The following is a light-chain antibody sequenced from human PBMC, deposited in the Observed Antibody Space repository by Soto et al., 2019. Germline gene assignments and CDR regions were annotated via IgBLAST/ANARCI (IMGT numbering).Light chain of an antibody. CDR3: QQYDSYSVT. CDR1: QSVSNW. V-gene: IGKV1-5*03. J-gene: IGKJ2*01. CDR2: QAS. Sequence: DIQMTQSPSTLSASIGDRVTISCRASQSVSNWLAWYQQKPGKAPKLLIYQASTLNSGVPSRFSGSGSGTEFTLTISSLQPADFATYYCQQYDSYSVTFGQGTKLEIK.